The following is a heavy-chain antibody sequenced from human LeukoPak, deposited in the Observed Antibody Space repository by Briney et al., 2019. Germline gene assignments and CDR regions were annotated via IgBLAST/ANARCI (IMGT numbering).Heavy chain of an antibody. D-gene: IGHD6-19*01. CDR3: ARDMRIAVAGNAGSWFDP. CDR2: IYYSGST. CDR1: GGSISSYY. Sequence: PSETLSLTCTVFGGSISSYYWSWIRQPPGKGLEWIGYIYYSGSTDYNPSLKSRVTISVDTSKNQFSLKLSSVTAADTAVYYCARDMRIAVAGNAGSWFDPWGQGTLVTVSS. V-gene: IGHV4-59*01. J-gene: IGHJ5*02.